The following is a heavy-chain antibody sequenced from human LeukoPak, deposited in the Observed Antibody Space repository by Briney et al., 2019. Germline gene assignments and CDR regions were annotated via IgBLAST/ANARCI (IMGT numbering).Heavy chain of an antibody. CDR2: INPNSGGT. CDR3: ARGLRVLRFLEWQPFDP. D-gene: IGHD3-3*01. CDR1: GSTFTGYY. Sequence: ASVKVSCKASGSTFTGYYMHWVRQAPGQGLEWMGWINPNSGGTNYAQKFQGRVTMTRDTSISTAYMELSRLRSDDTAVYYCARGLRVLRFLEWQPFDPWGQGTLVTVSS. J-gene: IGHJ5*02. V-gene: IGHV1-2*02.